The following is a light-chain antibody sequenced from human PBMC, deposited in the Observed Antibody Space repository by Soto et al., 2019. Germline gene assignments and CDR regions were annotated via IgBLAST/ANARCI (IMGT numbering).Light chain of an antibody. CDR3: SSYTGSGIF. J-gene: IGLJ2*01. CDR1: SSDVGGYDQ. CDR2: AVT. Sequence: QSALTQPASVSGSPGQSIAISCTGTSSDVGGYDQVSWYQQHPGKAPKLMIYAVTTRPSGVSNRFSGSKSGNTASLTICGLQAEDDADYYCSSYTGSGIFVGGGTKLTV. V-gene: IGLV2-14*01.